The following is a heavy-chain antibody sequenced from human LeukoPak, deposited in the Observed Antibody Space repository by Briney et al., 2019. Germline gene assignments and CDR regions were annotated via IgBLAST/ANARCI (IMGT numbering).Heavy chain of an antibody. V-gene: IGHV1-69*01. CDR2: IIPIFGTA. Sequence: GASVKVSCKASGGTFSSYAISWVRQAPGQGLEWMGGIIPIFGTANYAQKFQGRVTITADESTSTAYMELSSLRSEDTAAYYCAREGAAGSFDYWGQGTLVTVSS. CDR3: AREGAAGSFDY. D-gene: IGHD6-19*01. CDR1: GGTFSSYA. J-gene: IGHJ4*02.